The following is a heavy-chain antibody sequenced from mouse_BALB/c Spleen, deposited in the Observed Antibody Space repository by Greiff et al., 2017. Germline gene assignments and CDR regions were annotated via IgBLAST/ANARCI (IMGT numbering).Heavy chain of an antibody. CDR3: ARYTTTVVPYYAMDY. CDR1: GDSITSGY. J-gene: IGHJ4*01. Sequence: EVMLVESGPSLVKPSQTLSLTCSVTGDSITSGYWNWIRKFPGNKLEYMGYISYSGSTYYNPSLKSRISITRDTSKNQYYLQLNSVTTEDTATYYCARYTTTVVPYYAMDYWGQGTSVTVSS. D-gene: IGHD1-1*01. V-gene: IGHV3-8*02. CDR2: ISYSGST.